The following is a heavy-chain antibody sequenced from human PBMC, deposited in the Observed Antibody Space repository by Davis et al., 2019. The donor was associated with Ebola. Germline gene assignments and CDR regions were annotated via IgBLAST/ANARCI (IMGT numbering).Heavy chain of an antibody. J-gene: IGHJ4*02. Sequence: GGSLRLSCAASGFTFSSYGMHWVRQAPGKGLEWVAVISYAGSNKYYADSVKGRFTISRDNSKNTLYLQMNSLRAEDTAVYYCAKGRGGPPGYWGQGTLVTVSS. CDR1: GFTFSSYG. D-gene: IGHD3-16*01. CDR2: ISYAGSNK. V-gene: IGHV3-30*18. CDR3: AKGRGGPPGY.